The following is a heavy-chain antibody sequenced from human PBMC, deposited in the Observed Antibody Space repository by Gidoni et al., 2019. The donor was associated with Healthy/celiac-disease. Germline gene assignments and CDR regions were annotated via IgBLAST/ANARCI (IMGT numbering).Heavy chain of an antibody. CDR2: INPSGGST. J-gene: IGHJ6*02. CDR3: ARNNPYNWNPGNYYYYGMDV. D-gene: IGHD1-20*01. Sequence: QVQLVQSGAEVKKPGASVKVSCKASGYTFTSYYMHWVRQAPGQGLEWMGIINPSGGSTSYAQKFQGRVTMTRDTSTSTVYMELSSLRSEDTAVYYCARNNPYNWNPGNYYYYGMDVWGQGTTVTVSS. CDR1: GYTFTSYY. V-gene: IGHV1-46*03.